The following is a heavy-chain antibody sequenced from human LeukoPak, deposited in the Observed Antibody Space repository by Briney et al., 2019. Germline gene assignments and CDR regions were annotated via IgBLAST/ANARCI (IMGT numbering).Heavy chain of an antibody. CDR2: ISSNGRDT. D-gene: IGHD6-13*01. V-gene: IGHV3-64D*08. CDR1: EFTFGTYA. J-gene: IGHJ4*02. Sequence: GGSLRLSCSASEFTFGTYAMLWVRQAPGEGLGYVSAISSNGRDTYYAASVRGRFSISRVNSNNTLYLQMSSLRPEDTAMYYCARLAAAGHSDFWGQGALVAVSS. CDR3: ARLAAAGHSDF.